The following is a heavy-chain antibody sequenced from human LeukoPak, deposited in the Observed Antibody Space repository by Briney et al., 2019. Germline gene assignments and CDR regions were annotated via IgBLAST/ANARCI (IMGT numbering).Heavy chain of an antibody. CDR1: GFTFSSYW. D-gene: IGHD4-23*01. CDR2: ITREGSST. J-gene: IGHJ4*02. CDR3: ARGSSVVAPD. V-gene: IGHV3-74*01. Sequence: GGSLRLSCAASGFTFSSYWMHWVRQVPGKGLMWVSRITREGSSTSYADSVKGRFTISRDNTKNTLYLQTSSLRAEDTAVYYCARGSSVVAPDWGQGTLVTVSS.